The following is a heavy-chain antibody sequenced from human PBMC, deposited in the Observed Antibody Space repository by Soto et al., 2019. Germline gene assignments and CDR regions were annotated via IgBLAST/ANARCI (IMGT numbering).Heavy chain of an antibody. Sequence: QPGVSLRLSCEASGFTFSNYGMSWVRQAPGKGLEWVSGVSANGGGKYYADSVKGRFSISRDNSKNTLYLQMNSLRADDTAMYHCAKDLREAAGSPYLNSGRRETLVTFPS. D-gene: IGHD6-25*01. J-gene: IGHJ4*02. CDR3: AKDLREAAGSPYLNS. V-gene: IGHV3-23*01. CDR2: VSANGGGK. CDR1: GFTFSNYG.